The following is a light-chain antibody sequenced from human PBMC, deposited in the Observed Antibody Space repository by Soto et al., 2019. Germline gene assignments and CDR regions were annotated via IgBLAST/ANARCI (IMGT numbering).Light chain of an antibody. CDR1: QSVSSNY. CDR3: QQRNSWPPTFT. V-gene: IGKV3D-20*02. CDR2: AAS. J-gene: IGKJ5*01. Sequence: EIVLTQSPGTLYLSPGERATLSCRASQSVSSNYLAWYQQKRGQAPRLLIYAASARATGIPDRFSGSGSGTDFTLTISSLEPEDFAVYYCQQRNSWPPTFTFGQGTRLEIK.